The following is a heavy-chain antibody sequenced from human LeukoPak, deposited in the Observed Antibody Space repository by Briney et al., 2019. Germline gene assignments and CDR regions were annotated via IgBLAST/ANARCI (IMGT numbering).Heavy chain of an antibody. V-gene: IGHV1-69*13. J-gene: IGHJ4*02. CDR1: GGTFSSYA. Sequence: GASVKVSCKASGGTFSSYAISWVRQAPGQGLEWMGGIIPIFGTANYAQKFQGRVTITADESTSTAYMELRSLRSDDTAVYYCARAGYCSSISCYNPVYFDYWGQGTLVTVSS. CDR2: IIPIFGTA. CDR3: ARAGYCSSISCYNPVYFDY. D-gene: IGHD2-2*02.